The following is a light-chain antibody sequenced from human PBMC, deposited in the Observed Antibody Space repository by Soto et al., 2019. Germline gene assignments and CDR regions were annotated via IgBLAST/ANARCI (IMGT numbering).Light chain of an antibody. CDR1: QSVSSSY. CDR3: QQYDGSPPWT. J-gene: IGKJ1*01. CDR2: GAS. Sequence: EIVLTQSPGTLSLSPGERATLSCRASQSVSSSYLAWYQHKPGQAPRLLIHGASRRATGIPDRSSGSGSGTDFTLTISRLEPEDFAVYYCQQYDGSPPWTFGQGTKVDIK. V-gene: IGKV3-20*01.